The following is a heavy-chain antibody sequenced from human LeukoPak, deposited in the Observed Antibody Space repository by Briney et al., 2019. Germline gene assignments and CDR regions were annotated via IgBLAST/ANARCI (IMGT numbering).Heavy chain of an antibody. CDR2: IYTGGNT. CDR1: GFTVSSSY. Sequence: GGSLRLSCAASGFTVSSSYMSWVRQAPGKGPEWVSVIYTGGNTYYADSVKGRFTISRDNSKNTLYLQMNSLRAEDTAVYYCARASVDSSGFWINTFDYWGQGTLVTVSS. D-gene: IGHD3-22*01. CDR3: ARASVDSSGFWINTFDY. J-gene: IGHJ4*02. V-gene: IGHV3-53*01.